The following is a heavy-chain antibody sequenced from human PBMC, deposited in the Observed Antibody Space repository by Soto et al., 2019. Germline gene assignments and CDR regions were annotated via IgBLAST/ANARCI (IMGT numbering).Heavy chain of an antibody. CDR3: VRAIGHYGMDV. V-gene: IGHV3-74*01. J-gene: IGHJ6*02. Sequence: PGGSLRPSCVASGFIFSNCWMHWVRQAPGMGLVWVSHINSDGSSTTYADSVKGRFTISRDNAKNTLYLQMNSLRAEDTAVYYCVRAIGHYGMDVWGRGTTVTVSS. CDR1: GFIFSNCW. CDR2: INSDGSST. D-gene: IGHD3-22*01.